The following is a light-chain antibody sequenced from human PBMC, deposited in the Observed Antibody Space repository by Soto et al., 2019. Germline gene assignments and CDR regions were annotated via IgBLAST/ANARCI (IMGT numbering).Light chain of an antibody. V-gene: IGLV1-44*01. CDR1: SSNIGSNP. CDR2: STN. J-gene: IGLJ3*02. CDR3: ATWDDSLNGWV. Sequence: QSVLTQPPSASGTPGQRITISCSGTSSNIGSNPINWYHQLPGTAPKLLIYSTNQRPSGVPDRFSGSKSGTSASLAISGLESEDEADYYCATWDDSLNGWVFGGGTKFTVL.